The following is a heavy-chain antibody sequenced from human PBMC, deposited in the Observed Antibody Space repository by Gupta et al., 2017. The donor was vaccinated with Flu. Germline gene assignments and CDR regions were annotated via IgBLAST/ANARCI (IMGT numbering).Heavy chain of an antibody. V-gene: IGHV3-15*01. Sequence: GLVKPGGSLRLSCAASGFTFSNAWMSWVRQAPGKGLEWVGRIKSKTDGGTTDYAAPVKGRFTISRDDSKNTLYLQMNSLKTEDTAVYYCTTSEPDIVVVVAGYGMDVWGQGTTVTVSS. D-gene: IGHD2-15*01. CDR1: GFTFSNAW. J-gene: IGHJ6*02. CDR2: IKSKTDGGTT. CDR3: TTSEPDIVVVVAGYGMDV.